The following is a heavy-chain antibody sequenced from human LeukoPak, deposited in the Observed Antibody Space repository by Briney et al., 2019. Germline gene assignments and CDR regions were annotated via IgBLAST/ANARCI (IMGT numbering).Heavy chain of an antibody. CDR2: IYSGGST. Sequence: GGSLRLSCAASGFSVSSNYMNWVRQAPGKGLEWVSVIYSGGSTYYADSVKGRFTISRDNSKNTLYLQMNSLRAEDTAVYYCAKDDSAAGPNYFDYWGQGTLVTVSS. J-gene: IGHJ4*02. CDR1: GFSVSSNY. D-gene: IGHD6-13*01. V-gene: IGHV3-53*01. CDR3: AKDDSAAGPNYFDY.